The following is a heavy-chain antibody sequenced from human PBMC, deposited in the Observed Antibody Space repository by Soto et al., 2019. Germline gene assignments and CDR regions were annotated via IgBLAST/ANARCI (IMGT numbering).Heavy chain of an antibody. Sequence: QVTLKESGPVLVKPTETLTLTCTVSGFSLSNARMGVSWIRQTPGKALEWLAHIFSNDEKSYSTSLKSRLTISKDTPKSQVVLTMTNMDPVDTPTYYCARILTEGNWFDPWGQGTLVTVSS. D-gene: IGHD7-27*01. CDR2: IFSNDEK. J-gene: IGHJ5*02. CDR3: ARILTEGNWFDP. CDR1: GFSLSNARMG. V-gene: IGHV2-26*01.